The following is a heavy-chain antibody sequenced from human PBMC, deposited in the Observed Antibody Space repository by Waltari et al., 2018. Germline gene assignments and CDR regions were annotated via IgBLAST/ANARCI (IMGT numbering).Heavy chain of an antibody. CDR2: INPTTGGT. D-gene: IGHD3-10*01. CDR1: GYTFTGYY. Sequence: QVQLVQSGAEVKKPGASVRVSCKASGYTFTGYYMHWVRQAPGQGLEWRGWINPTTGGTKYAQKFQGRVTMTRDTSISTVYLQLSRLRSDDTAVYYCARCPMVRDEPPAAKLDYWGQGTLVIVSS. J-gene: IGHJ4*02. CDR3: ARCPMVRDEPPAAKLDY. V-gene: IGHV1-2*02.